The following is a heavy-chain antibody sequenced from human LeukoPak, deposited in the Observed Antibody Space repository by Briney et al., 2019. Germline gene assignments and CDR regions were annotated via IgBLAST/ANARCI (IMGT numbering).Heavy chain of an antibody. D-gene: IGHD4-17*01. CDR2: ISYDGSNK. CDR3: AAPLKVDYGDSFDY. CDR1: GFTFSSYG. V-gene: IGHV3-30*03. Sequence: GGSLRLSCAASGFTFSSYGMHWVRQAPGKGLEWVAVISYDGSNKYYADSVKGRFTISRDNSKNTLYLQMNSLRAEDTAVYYCAAPLKVDYGDSFDYWGQGTLVTVSS. J-gene: IGHJ4*02.